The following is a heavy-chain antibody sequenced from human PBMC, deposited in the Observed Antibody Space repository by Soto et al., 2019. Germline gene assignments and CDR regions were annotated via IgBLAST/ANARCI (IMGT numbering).Heavy chain of an antibody. D-gene: IGHD3-22*01. CDR3: AREGAEYYFDSSGYFAFDI. J-gene: IGHJ3*02. V-gene: IGHV3-30-3*01. Sequence: VQLVESGGGVVQPGMSLRLSCAASGFTLRTYAMHWVRQAPGKGLECVAAISNDGRDEYYADSVKGRFTISRDDSKSTLFLQMNSLTTEDTAVYFCAREGAEYYFDSSGYFAFDIWGQGTRVTVSS. CDR1: GFTLRTYA. CDR2: ISNDGRDE.